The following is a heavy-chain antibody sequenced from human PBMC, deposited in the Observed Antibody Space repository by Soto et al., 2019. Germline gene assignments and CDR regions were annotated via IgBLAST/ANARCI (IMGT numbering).Heavy chain of an antibody. D-gene: IGHD6-6*01. CDR1: GFTFSNAW. CDR3: TTDYSSSGDYGMDV. CDR2: IKSKTDGGTT. Sequence: GGSLRLSCAASGFTFSNAWMSWVRQAPGKGLEWVGRIKSKTDGGTTDYAAPVKGRFTISGDDSKNTLYLQMNSLKTEDTAVYYCTTDYSSSGDYGMDVWGQGTTVTVYS. J-gene: IGHJ6*02. V-gene: IGHV3-15*01.